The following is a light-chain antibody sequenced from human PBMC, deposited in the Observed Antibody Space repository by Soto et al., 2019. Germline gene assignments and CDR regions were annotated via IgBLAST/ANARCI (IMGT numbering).Light chain of an antibody. CDR2: DAS. Sequence: EIVLTQSPGTLSLSPGERATLSCRASQSVSSSYIVWHQQKPGQAPRLLIYDASSRATGIPDRFSGSGSGTDFTHTISRLEPEDFAVYYCQQYGSSPLTFGGGTKVEIK. CDR1: QSVSSSY. CDR3: QQYGSSPLT. V-gene: IGKV3-20*01. J-gene: IGKJ4*01.